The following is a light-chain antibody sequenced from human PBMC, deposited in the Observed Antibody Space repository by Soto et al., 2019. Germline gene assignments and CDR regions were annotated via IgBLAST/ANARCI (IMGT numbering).Light chain of an antibody. Sequence: QSVLTQPPSVSAAPGQKVTISCSGSSSNIGKNYVSWYQQLPGTAPKLLIYENNKRPSGIPDRFPGSKSGTSATLGITGLQTGDEADYYCGTWDSSLSAYVFGTGTKVTVL. CDR2: ENN. J-gene: IGLJ1*01. CDR3: GTWDSSLSAYV. V-gene: IGLV1-51*02. CDR1: SSNIGKNY.